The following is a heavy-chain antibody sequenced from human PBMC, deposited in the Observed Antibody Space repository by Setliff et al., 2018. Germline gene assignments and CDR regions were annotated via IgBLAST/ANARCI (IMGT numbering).Heavy chain of an antibody. Sequence: SFNFSFNSSFYTLINSILSWVRQAPGQGLEWMGWISAYNGKTYCAQKFQDRITLTTDTSTNTGYLELRGLSSDDTAVYYCLRLVRYCTKIACQATSGDEVWGLGTLVTVSS. CDR3: LRLVRYCTKIACQATSGDEV. D-gene: IGHD2-8*01. CDR1: FYTLINSI. J-gene: IGHJ4*02. CDR2: ISAYNGKT. V-gene: IGHV1-18*01.